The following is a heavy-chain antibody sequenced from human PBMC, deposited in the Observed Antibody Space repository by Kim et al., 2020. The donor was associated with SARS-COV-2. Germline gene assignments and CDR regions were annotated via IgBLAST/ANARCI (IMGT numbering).Heavy chain of an antibody. V-gene: IGHV3-21*01. D-gene: IGHD1-26*01. CDR1: GSTFASYS. CDR3: ARGYSGSSDY. Sequence: GGSLRLSCAASGSTFASYSMNWVRQAPGRGLEWVSSISSSSTYTYYADSVKGRFTVSRENAKNSLYLQMSSLRAEDTAVYFCARGYSGSSDYWGQGTLVTVSS. CDR2: ISSSSTYT. J-gene: IGHJ4*02.